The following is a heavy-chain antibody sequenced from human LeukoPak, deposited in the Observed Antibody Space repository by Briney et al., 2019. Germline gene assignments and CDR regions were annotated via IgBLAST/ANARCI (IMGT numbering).Heavy chain of an antibody. J-gene: IGHJ4*02. Sequence: SETLSLTCTLSGGSINSINYYWGWIRQPPGKGLEWIGNIYYSGPTYYNPSLKSRVTISVDTSKNQFSLKLSSVTAADTAVYYCARDRHLYGDPYYFDYWGQGTLVTVSS. V-gene: IGHV4-39*07. CDR2: IYYSGPT. CDR3: ARDRHLYGDPYYFDY. D-gene: IGHD4-17*01. CDR1: GGSINSINYY.